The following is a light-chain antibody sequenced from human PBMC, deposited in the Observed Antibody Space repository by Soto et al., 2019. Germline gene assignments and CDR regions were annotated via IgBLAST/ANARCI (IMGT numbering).Light chain of an antibody. CDR3: SSHAGIKNVV. J-gene: IGLJ3*02. V-gene: IGLV2-8*01. CDR1: SSDVGGYNY. CDR2: EVT. Sequence: ALTQPPSASGSPGQSVTISCTGTSSDVGGYNYVSWYQQHPGKAPKLIIYEVTKRPSGVPDRFSGSKSGNTASLTVSGLQAEDEADYYCSSHAGIKNVVFGGGTQLTVL.